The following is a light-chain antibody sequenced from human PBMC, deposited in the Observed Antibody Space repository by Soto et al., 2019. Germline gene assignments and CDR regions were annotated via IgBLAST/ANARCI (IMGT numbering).Light chain of an antibody. CDR1: QSVSISY. CDR2: GAS. J-gene: IGKJ2*01. Sequence: EIVLTQSPGTLSLSPGERATLSCRASQSVSISYLAWYQHKPVQAPRLLIYGASSRATGIPDRFSGSGSWTDFTLTISSLEPEAVAVYDCQADGSSSHNFGHGNKLEIK. V-gene: IGKV3-20*01. CDR3: QADGSSSHN.